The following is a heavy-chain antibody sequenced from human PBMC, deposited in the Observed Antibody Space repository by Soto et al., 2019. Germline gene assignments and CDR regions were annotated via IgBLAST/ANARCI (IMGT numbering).Heavy chain of an antibody. V-gene: IGHV3-30*18. Sequence: GGSLRLSCAASGFTFSSYGMHWVRQAPGKGLEWVAVISYDGSNKYYADSVKGRFTISRDNSKNTLYLQMNSLRAEDTAVYYCAKGGPFSSSPVRRVDVASWLRLDYHDPWGQGTLVTVSS. CDR1: GFTFSSYG. D-gene: IGHD6-13*01. CDR2: ISYDGSNK. CDR3: AKGGPFSSSPVRRVDVASWLRLDYHDP. J-gene: IGHJ5*02.